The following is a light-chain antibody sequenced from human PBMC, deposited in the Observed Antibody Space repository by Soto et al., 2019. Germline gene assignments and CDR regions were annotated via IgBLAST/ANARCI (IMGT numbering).Light chain of an antibody. V-gene: IGLV2-14*01. CDR2: DVN. CDR3: SSYTTSSTLV. CDR1: SRDVGAYNY. J-gene: IGLJ2*01. Sequence: QSVLTQPASVSGSPGQSITISCTGTSRDVGAYNYVSWYRQHPGRAPKLIIYDVNNRPSGDSNRFSGSKSDNLASLTISGLQAADEADYYCSSYTTSSTLVFGGGTKLTVL.